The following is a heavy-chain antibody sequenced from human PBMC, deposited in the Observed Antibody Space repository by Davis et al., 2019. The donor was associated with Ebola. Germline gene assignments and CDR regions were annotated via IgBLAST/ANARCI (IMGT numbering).Heavy chain of an antibody. Sequence: GESLKISCAASGFTFSSYSMNWVRQAPGKGLEWVSSISSSSSYIYYADSVKGRFTISRDNAKNSLYLQMNSLRAEDTAVYYCARDNQYYDFWSGYSSYWGQGTLVTVSS. V-gene: IGHV3-21*01. CDR2: ISSSSSYI. J-gene: IGHJ4*02. CDR3: ARDNQYYDFWSGYSSY. D-gene: IGHD3-3*01. CDR1: GFTFSSYS.